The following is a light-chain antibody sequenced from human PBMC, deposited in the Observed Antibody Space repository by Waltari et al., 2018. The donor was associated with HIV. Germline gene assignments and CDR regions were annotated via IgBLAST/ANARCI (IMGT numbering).Light chain of an antibody. J-gene: IGKJ4*01. Sequence: EIVLTQSPGTLSLSPGERATLSCRASPSVSSSYLAWYQQKPGQAPRLLIYGASSRATGIPDRFSGSGSGTDFTLTISRLEPEDFAVYYCQQYGSSPRITFGGGTKVEIK. CDR2: GAS. CDR3: QQYGSSPRIT. V-gene: IGKV3-20*01. CDR1: PSVSSSY.